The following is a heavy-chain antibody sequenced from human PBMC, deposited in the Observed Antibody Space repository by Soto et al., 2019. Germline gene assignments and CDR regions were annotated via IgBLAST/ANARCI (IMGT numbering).Heavy chain of an antibody. V-gene: IGHV4-30-4*01. D-gene: IGHD2-2*01. CDR2: IYYSGSS. CDR3: ARVRVVPAASYFDY. Sequence: KSSETLSLTCSVSGGSVSSGDYYWSWIRQPPGKGLDWIGYIYYSGSSYYNPSLKSRVTISVDTSKNQFSLKLTSVTAADMAVYYCARVRVVPAASYFDYWGQGTLVTVSS. J-gene: IGHJ4*02. CDR1: GGSVSSGDYY.